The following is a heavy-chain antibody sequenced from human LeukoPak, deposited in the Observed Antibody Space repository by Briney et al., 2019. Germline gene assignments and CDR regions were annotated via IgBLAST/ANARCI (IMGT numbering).Heavy chain of an antibody. V-gene: IGHV4-39*07. D-gene: IGHD2-8*02. Sequence: PSETLSLTCTVSGGSISTTNYYWGWIRQPPGKDLECIGTIYYSGSTSYNPSLKSRVTISVDTSKNQFSLKLSSVTAADTAVYYCARVGPPVLVVYAYWFDPWGQGTLVTVSS. CDR1: GGSISTTNYY. CDR3: ARVGPPVLVVYAYWFDP. J-gene: IGHJ5*02. CDR2: IYYSGST.